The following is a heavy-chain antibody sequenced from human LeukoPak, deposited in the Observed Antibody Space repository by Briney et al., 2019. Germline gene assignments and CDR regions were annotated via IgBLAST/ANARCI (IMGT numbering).Heavy chain of an antibody. D-gene: IGHD1-1*01. Sequence: GGSLRLSCAASGFTFSPYAMHWVRQAPGKGLEWVALISHDGSLKYYADSVKGRFTISRDNSKNTLYLQMNSLRAEDTAVYYCAKDSHGLPIKLVDYWGQGTLVTVSS. CDR1: GFTFSPYA. V-gene: IGHV3-30*04. J-gene: IGHJ4*02. CDR3: AKDSHGLPIKLVDY. CDR2: ISHDGSLK.